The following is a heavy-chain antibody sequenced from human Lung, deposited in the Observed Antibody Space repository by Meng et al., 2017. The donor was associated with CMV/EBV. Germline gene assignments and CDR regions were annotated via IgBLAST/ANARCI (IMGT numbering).Heavy chain of an antibody. J-gene: IGHJ4*02. CDR2: ISCYNGDT. Sequence: QFQLMQSGAAVKKPGASVRVSCKASGYTFTHHGISWIRQAPGQGLEWMGWISCYNGDTNYAQKFQGRVTMTTDTSTSTAYMDLRSLRSDDTAVYYCARDPSNTSGRYAYFDYWGQGTLVTVSS. CDR1: GYTFTHHG. CDR3: ARDPSNTSGRYAYFDY. V-gene: IGHV1-18*01. D-gene: IGHD6-19*01.